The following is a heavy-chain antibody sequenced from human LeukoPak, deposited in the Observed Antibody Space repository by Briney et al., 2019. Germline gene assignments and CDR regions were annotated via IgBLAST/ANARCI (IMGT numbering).Heavy chain of an antibody. V-gene: IGHV4-30-4*01. Sequence: SQTLSLTCTVSGGSISSGGYRWTWIRQPPGKGLEWIGYIYYSGSTYYNPSLKSRVTISADASKNQFSLKLSSVTAADTAVYCCARGHTYYYDSSGYYRGYYFDYWGQGTLVTVSS. CDR2: IYYSGST. CDR3: ARGHTYYYDSSGYYRGYYFDY. CDR1: GGSISSGGYR. D-gene: IGHD3-22*01. J-gene: IGHJ4*02.